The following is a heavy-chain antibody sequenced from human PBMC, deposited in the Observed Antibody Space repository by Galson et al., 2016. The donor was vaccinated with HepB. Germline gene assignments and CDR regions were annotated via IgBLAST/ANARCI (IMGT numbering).Heavy chain of an antibody. J-gene: IGHJ4*02. Sequence: SLRLSCAASGFIFSDYWMHWVRQVPGKGLVWVSRITDDGNTAYADSVKGRFTISSDHATSTQSLHMNSLRAEDTAVYYCGSVALGWGQGTLVTVSS. V-gene: IGHV3-74*01. CDR1: GFIFSDYW. CDR2: ITDDGNT. CDR3: GSVALG. D-gene: IGHD7-27*01.